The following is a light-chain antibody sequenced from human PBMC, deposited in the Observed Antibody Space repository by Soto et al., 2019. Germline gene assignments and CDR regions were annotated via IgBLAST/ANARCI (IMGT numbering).Light chain of an antibody. V-gene: IGKV1-27*01. CDR3: LKYNSAPRT. Sequence: DIQMTQSPSSLSASVGDRVTITCRASQGISNYLAWYQQKPGKVPKLLIYAASTLQSGVPSRVSGSGSGTDFTLTISSLQPEDVATYYCLKYNSAPRTFGQGTKLEIK. J-gene: IGKJ2*02. CDR2: AAS. CDR1: QGISNY.